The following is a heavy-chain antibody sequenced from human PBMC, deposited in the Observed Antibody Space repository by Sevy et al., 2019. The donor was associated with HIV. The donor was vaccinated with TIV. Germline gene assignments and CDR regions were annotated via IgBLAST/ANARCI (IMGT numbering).Heavy chain of an antibody. CDR2: IYKTGST. CDR3: ARVPRGQLWYSGSLGGYYYHMDV. D-gene: IGHD3-16*01. CDR1: GGSVSSGTYY. J-gene: IGHJ6*03. Sequence: SETLSLSCSVSGGSVSSGTYYWSWIRQPPGKGLEWIGHIYKTGSTNYKLSLQSRVTISVDTSTNQFSLGLWSVTAADTVGYYCARVPRGQLWYSGSLGGYYYHMDVWGKGTTVTVSS. V-gene: IGHV4-61*01.